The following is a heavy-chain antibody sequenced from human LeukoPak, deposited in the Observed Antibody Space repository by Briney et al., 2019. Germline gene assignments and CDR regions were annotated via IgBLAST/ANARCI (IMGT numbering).Heavy chain of an antibody. D-gene: IGHD2-2*01. CDR2: ISAYNGNT. J-gene: IGHJ4*02. CDR1: GYTFTSYG. CDR3: AGDLVSCSSTSCHHPYYFDY. V-gene: IGHV1-18*01. Sequence: GASVKVSCKASGYTFTSYGISWVRQAPGQGLEWMGWISAYNGNTNYAQKLQGRVTMTTDTSTSTAYMELRSLRSDDTAVYYCAGDLVSCSSTSCHHPYYFDYWGQGTLVTVSS.